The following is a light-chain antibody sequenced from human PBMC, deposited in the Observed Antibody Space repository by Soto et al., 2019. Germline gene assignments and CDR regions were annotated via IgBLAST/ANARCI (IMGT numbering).Light chain of an antibody. Sequence: EIVLTQSPATLSLSPGERATLSCRASQSVSSYLAWYQQKPGQAPRLLIYDASNRATGIPARFSGSGSGTDFTLTIRSLEPEDFAVYYCQQRSNWPPVVTFGGGTKGEIK. V-gene: IGKV3-11*01. CDR2: DAS. CDR1: QSVSSY. J-gene: IGKJ4*01. CDR3: QQRSNWPPVVT.